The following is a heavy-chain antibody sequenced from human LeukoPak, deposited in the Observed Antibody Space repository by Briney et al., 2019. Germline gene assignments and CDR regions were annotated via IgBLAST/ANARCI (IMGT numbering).Heavy chain of an antibody. CDR2: INPNSGGT. CDR3: ARGAPGDIVVVVAATPTDYYYGMDV. CDR1: GYTFTGYY. Sequence: ASVKVSCKASGYTFTGYYMLWVRQAPGQGLEWMGWINPNSGGTNYAQKFQGWVTMTRDTSISTAYMELSRLRSDDTAVYYCARGAPGDIVVVVAATPTDYYYGMDVWGKGTTVTVSS. J-gene: IGHJ6*04. D-gene: IGHD2-15*01. V-gene: IGHV1-2*04.